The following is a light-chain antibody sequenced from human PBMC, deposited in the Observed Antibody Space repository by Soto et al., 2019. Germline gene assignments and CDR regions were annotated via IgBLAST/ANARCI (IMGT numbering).Light chain of an antibody. CDR3: QQYGSSGT. CDR1: QSVSSSH. CDR2: GAS. Sequence: EILMTQSPATLSLSPGERATLSCRASQSVSSSHLSWYHQKPGQAPRLLIYGASTRATGIPARFSGSGSGTDFTLTISRLEPEDFAVYYCQQYGSSGTFGQGTKVDIK. J-gene: IGKJ1*01. V-gene: IGKV3-20*01.